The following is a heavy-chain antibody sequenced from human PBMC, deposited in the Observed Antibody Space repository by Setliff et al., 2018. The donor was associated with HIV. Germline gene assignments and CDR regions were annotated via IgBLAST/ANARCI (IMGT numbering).Heavy chain of an antibody. CDR3: IISPPYYFDSGSYRGSQGTLVTVSSGKPVYFYYYMDV. CDR2: ITNRSDT. Sequence: GGSLRLSCAASGFTFRHYSMNWVRQAPGKGLEWLSSITNRSDTLYIDSVKGRFIISRDNAKNSLYLQMNSLRGEDTARYFCIISPPYYFDSGSYRGSQGTLVTVSSGKPVYFYYYMDVWGKGTTVTVSS. V-gene: IGHV3-21*04. CDR1: GFTFRHYS. J-gene: IGHJ6*03. D-gene: IGHD3-3*01.